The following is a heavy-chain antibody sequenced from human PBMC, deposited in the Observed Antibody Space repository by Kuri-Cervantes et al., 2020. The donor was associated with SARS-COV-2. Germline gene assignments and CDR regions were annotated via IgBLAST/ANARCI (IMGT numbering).Heavy chain of an antibody. D-gene: IGHD4-11*01. V-gene: IGHV4-4*07. J-gene: IGHJ4*02. CDR2: IYTSGST. CDR1: GGSISSYY. Sequence: GSLRLSCTVSGGSISSYYWSWIRQPAGKGLEWIGRIYTSGSTNYNPSLKSRVTISVDTSKNQFSLKLSSVTAADTAVYYCARLTTSYFDYWGQGTLVTVSS. CDR3: ARLTTSYFDY.